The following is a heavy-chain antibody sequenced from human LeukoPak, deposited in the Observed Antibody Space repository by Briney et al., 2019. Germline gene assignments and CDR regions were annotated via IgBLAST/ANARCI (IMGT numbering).Heavy chain of an antibody. D-gene: IGHD3-10*01. Sequence: GGSLRLSCAASGFTFSSYAMSWVRQAPGKGLEWVSAISGSGGSTYYADSVKGRFTIPRDNSKNTLYLQMNSLRAEDTAVYYCAKDVWFGDTAGAFDIWGQGTMVTVSS. CDR2: ISGSGGST. CDR1: GFTFSSYA. CDR3: AKDVWFGDTAGAFDI. V-gene: IGHV3-23*01. J-gene: IGHJ3*02.